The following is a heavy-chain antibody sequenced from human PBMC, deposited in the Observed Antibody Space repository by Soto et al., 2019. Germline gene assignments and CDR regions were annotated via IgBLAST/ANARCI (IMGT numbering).Heavy chain of an antibody. J-gene: IGHJ5*02. CDR2: ISAYNGYT. CDR3: ARVGYYSGSGSQVFDP. V-gene: IGHV1-18*04. D-gene: IGHD3-10*01. Sequence: QVQLVQSGAEVKKPGASVKVSCKASGYTFTSHSIIWVRRAPGEGLEWVGWISAYNGYTNSAENFQGRVPMTTDASTNTAYIELRSLRSDDTAVYYCARVGYYSGSGSQVFDPSSQATLVTVSS. CDR1: GYTFTSHS.